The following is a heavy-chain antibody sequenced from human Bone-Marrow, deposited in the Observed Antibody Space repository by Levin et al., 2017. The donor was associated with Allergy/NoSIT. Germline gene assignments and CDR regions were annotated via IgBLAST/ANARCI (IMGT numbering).Heavy chain of an antibody. CDR2: IWYDGSNK. J-gene: IGHJ5*02. V-gene: IGHV3-33*01. CDR1: GFTFSSYG. CDR3: ARARIAARPDWFDP. D-gene: IGHD6-6*01. Sequence: GESLKISCAASGFTFSSYGMHWVRQAPGKGLEWVAVIWYDGSNKYYADSVKGRFTISRDNSKNTLYLQMNSLRAEDTAVYYCARARIAARPDWFDPWGQGTLVTVSS.